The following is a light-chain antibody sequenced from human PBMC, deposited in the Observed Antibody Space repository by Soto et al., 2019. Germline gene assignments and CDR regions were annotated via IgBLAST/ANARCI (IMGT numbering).Light chain of an antibody. CDR1: QTISSW. V-gene: IGKV1-5*03. CDR3: QNYNSYSEE. CDR2: KAS. Sequence: DIQMTQSPSTLSGSVGDGVTITCRASQTISSWLAWYQQKPGKAPKLLIYKASTLKGGVPSRFSGSGSGTEFTLTISSLQPDDFATYYCQNYNSYSEEFGQGTKVDIK. J-gene: IGKJ1*01.